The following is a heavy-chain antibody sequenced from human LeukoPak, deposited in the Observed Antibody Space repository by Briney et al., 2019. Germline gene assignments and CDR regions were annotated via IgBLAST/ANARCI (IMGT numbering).Heavy chain of an antibody. Sequence: SVKVSCKASGGTFSSYAISWVRQAPGQGLEWMGGIIPIFGTANYAQKFQDRVTITADESTSTAYMELSSLRSEDTAVYYCARVGIDYSNPNWFDPWGQGTLVTVSS. CDR2: IIPIFGTA. D-gene: IGHD4-11*01. CDR3: ARVGIDYSNPNWFDP. V-gene: IGHV1-69*13. CDR1: GGTFSSYA. J-gene: IGHJ5*02.